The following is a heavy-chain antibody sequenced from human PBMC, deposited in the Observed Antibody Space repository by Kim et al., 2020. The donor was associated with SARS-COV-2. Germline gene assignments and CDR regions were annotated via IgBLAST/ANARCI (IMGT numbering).Heavy chain of an antibody. CDR3: ARGGGWGSSWYGNWFDP. J-gene: IGHJ5*02. CDR2: MNPNSGNT. V-gene: IGHV1-8*01. D-gene: IGHD6-13*01. Sequence: ASVKVSCKASGYTFTSYDINWVRQATGQGLEWMGWMNPNSGNTGYAQKFQGRVTMTRNTSISTAYMELSSLRSEDTAVYYCARGGGWGSSWYGNWFDPWGQGTLVTVSS. CDR1: GYTFTSYD.